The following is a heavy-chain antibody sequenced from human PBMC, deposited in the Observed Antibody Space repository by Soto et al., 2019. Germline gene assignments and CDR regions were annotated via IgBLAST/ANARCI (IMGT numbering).Heavy chain of an antibody. V-gene: IGHV3-30*03. D-gene: IGHD3-10*01. CDR1: DFDFSSYG. J-gene: IGHJ4*02. Sequence: GSLRLTFAASDFDFSSYGIHWVRQAPGKGLEWVAASSYDGRETFYADSAKGRFTVSKEMSKNTAFLQMNALRHEDTAVYFCARDSGWQILNFDNWGQGTPVTVSS. CDR2: SSYDGRET. CDR3: ARDSGWQILNFDN.